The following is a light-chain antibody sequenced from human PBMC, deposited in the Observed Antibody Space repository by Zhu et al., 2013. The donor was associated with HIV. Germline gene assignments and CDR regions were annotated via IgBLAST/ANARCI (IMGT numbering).Light chain of an antibody. J-gene: IGKJ4*01. CDR2: GAS. V-gene: IGKV3-20*01. Sequence: EIVLTQSPGTLSLSPGERATLSCRASQSVGNSYLAWYQQKPGQAPRLLMYGASSRATGIPDRFSGSGSGTDFTLTISRLEPEDFAVYYCQQCSSSHLTFGGGTKVEIK. CDR1: QSVGNSY. CDR3: QQCSSSHLT.